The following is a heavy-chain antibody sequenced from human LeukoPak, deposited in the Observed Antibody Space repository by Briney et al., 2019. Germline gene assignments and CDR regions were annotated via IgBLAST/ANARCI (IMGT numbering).Heavy chain of an antibody. Sequence: SQTLSLTCTVSGGSISSGGYYWSWIRQPPGKGLEWIGYIYHSGSTYYNPSLKSRVTISVDRSKNQFSLKLSSVTAADTAVYYCARSAYGYYGGDYWGQGTLVTVSS. CDR1: GGSISSGGYY. CDR3: ARSAYGYYGGDY. CDR2: IYHSGST. V-gene: IGHV4-30-2*01. J-gene: IGHJ4*02. D-gene: IGHD3-3*01.